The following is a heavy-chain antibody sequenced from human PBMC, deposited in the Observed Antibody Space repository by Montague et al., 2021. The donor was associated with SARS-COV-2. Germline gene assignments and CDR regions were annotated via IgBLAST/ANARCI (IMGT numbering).Heavy chain of an antibody. CDR2: IYYSGST. CDR1: GGSISSYY. CDR3: ARGSYGTDAFDI. J-gene: IGHJ3*02. V-gene: IGHV4-59*01. Sequence: SETLSLTCTVSGGSISSYYWRWIRQPPGKGLEWIGYIYYSGSTNYNPSLKSRVTISLDTSKNQFSLKLNSVTAADTAVYYCARGSYGTDAFDIWGQGTRVPVSS. D-gene: IGHD5-18*01.